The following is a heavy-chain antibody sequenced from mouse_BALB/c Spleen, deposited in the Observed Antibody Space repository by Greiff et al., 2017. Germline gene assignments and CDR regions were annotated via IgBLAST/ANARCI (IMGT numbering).Heavy chain of an antibody. D-gene: IGHD1-2*01. V-gene: IGHV14-1*02. CDR3: ARSDYGYCFDY. CDR1: GFNIKDYY. Sequence: VQLQQPGAELVRPGASVKLSCKASGFNIKDYYMHWVKQRPEQGLEWIGWIDPENGNTIYDPKFQGKASITADTSSNTAYLQLSSLTSEDTAVYYCARSDYGYCFDYWGQGTTLTVSS. CDR2: IDPENGNT. J-gene: IGHJ2*01.